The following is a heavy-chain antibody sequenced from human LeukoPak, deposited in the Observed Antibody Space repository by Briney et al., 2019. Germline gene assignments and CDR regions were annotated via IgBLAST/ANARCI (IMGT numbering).Heavy chain of an antibody. CDR3: ASQGY. V-gene: IGHV3-7*02. J-gene: IGHJ4*02. CDR2: IKQDGSEK. CDR1: GFTFNNYW. Sequence: GESLRLSCAASGFTFNNYWMSWVRQAPGRGLEWVANIKQDGSEKNYVDSVKGRFTISRDNAKNALYLQMNSLRAEDTAVYHCASQGYWGQGTLVTISS.